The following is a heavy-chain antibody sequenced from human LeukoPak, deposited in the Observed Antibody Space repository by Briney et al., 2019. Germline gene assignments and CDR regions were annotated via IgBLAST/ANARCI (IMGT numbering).Heavy chain of an antibody. CDR1: GFTFSSYA. CDR2: ISGSGGST. J-gene: IGHJ3*02. Sequence: PGGSLRLSCAASGFTFSSYAMSWVRQAPGKGLEWVSAISGSGGSTYYADSVKGRFTISRDNSKNTLYLQMNSLRAEDTAVYYCAKDPVQNTPNIVVMDDAFDIWGQGTMVTVSS. D-gene: IGHD2-15*01. V-gene: IGHV3-23*01. CDR3: AKDPVQNTPNIVVMDDAFDI.